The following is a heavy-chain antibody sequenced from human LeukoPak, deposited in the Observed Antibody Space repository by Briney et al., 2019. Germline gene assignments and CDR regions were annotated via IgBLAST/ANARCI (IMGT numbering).Heavy chain of an antibody. J-gene: IGHJ6*03. D-gene: IGHD2-2*01. V-gene: IGHV5-51*01. CDR1: GYSFNTYW. CDR3: ARLPAARYYFYYMDV. CDR2: IYPGDSDT. Sequence: GESLKISCKGSGYSFNTYWVAWVRQMPGKGLEWMGIIYPGDSDTRYSPSIEGQVTMSADKSISTAYLQWSSLKASDTAVYYCARLPAARYYFYYMDVWGKGTPVTVSS.